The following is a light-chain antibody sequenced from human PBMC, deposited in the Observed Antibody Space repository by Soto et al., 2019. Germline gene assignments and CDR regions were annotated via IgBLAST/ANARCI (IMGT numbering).Light chain of an antibody. V-gene: IGKV3-20*01. J-gene: IGKJ2*02. CDR1: QSVSFSY. Sequence: EIVLTHAPGTLSLSPGERATLSCWASQSVSFSYLAWYQQKPGQAPRLLIYGESSRAAGLPNRFSGSGSGTDFTLTISRLEPEDFAVYYCQQYGRSPGTFGQGTKLEIK. CDR3: QQYGRSPGT. CDR2: GES.